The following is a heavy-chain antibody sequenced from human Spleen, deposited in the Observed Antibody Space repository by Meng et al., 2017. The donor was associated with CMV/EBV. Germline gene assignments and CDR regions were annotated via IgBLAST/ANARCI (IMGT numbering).Heavy chain of an antibody. CDR3: ARPTGITMVRGVAIGGMDV. Sequence: SVKVSCKASGGTFGSYAINWVRQAPGQGLEWMGGIIPMYGRTSYAQKFQGRVTITTDESTSTAYMDLSSLRSEDTAVYYCARPTGITMVRGVAIGGMDVWGQGTTVTVSS. CDR2: IIPMYGRT. CDR1: GGTFGSYA. V-gene: IGHV1-69*05. J-gene: IGHJ6*02. D-gene: IGHD3-10*01.